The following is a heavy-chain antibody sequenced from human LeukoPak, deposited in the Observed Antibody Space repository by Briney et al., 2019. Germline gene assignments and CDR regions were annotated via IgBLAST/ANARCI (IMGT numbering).Heavy chain of an antibody. D-gene: IGHD2-15*01. Sequence: ASVKVSCKASGYTFTSYYMHWVRQAPGQGLEWMGIINPSGGSTSYAQKFQGRVTMTRDTSTSTVYMELSSLGSEDTAVYYCAREEGIVVVAATGGDNWFDPWGQGTLVTVSS. CDR2: INPSGGST. CDR1: GYTFTSYY. V-gene: IGHV1-46*01. J-gene: IGHJ5*02. CDR3: AREEGIVVVAATGGDNWFDP.